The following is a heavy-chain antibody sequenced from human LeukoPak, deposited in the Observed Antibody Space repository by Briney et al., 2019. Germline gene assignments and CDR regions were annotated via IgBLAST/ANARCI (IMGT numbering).Heavy chain of an antibody. CDR2: ISGSGGST. CDR3: AKGTVVVPAAPFDY. CDR1: GFTFSSYA. Sequence: GGSLRLSCAASGFTFSSYAMSWVRQAPGKGLEWVSAISGSGGSTYYADSVKGRFTISRDNSKSTLYLQMNSLRAEDTAVYYCAKGTVVVPAAPFDYWGQGTLVTVSS. D-gene: IGHD2-2*01. J-gene: IGHJ4*02. V-gene: IGHV3-23*01.